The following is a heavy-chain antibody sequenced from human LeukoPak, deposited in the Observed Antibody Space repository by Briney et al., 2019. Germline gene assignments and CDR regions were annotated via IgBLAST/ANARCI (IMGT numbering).Heavy chain of an antibody. CDR3: ARDPYAHYYESSGYRDDAFDI. CDR1: GGTFSSYA. D-gene: IGHD3-22*01. Sequence: ASVKVSCKASGGTFSSYAISWVRQAPGQGLEWMGGIIPIFGTANYAQKFQGRVTITADESTSTAYMELSSLRSEDTAVYYCARDPYAHYYESSGYRDDAFDIWGQGTMVTVSS. CDR2: IIPIFGTA. V-gene: IGHV1-69*13. J-gene: IGHJ3*02.